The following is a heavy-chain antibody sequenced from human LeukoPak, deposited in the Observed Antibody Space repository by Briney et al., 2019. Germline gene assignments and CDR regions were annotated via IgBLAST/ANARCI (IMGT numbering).Heavy chain of an antibody. CDR1: GFTFSSYS. J-gene: IGHJ4*02. CDR3: AKETDN. V-gene: IGHV3-43*02. CDR2: ISADGTST. Sequence: GGSLRLSCAASGFTFSSYSMNWVRQAPGKGLEWVCFISADGTSTFYADSVRGRFTISRDNSKNSLYLQMNSLRTEDTAFYYCAKETDNWGQGTLVTVSS.